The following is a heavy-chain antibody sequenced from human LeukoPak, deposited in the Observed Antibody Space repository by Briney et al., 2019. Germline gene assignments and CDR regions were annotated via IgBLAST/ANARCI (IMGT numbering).Heavy chain of an antibody. CDR2: IIPIFGTA. CDR1: GGTFSSYA. CDR3: ARVSPQQRDAFDI. Sequence: ASVKVSCKASGGTFSSYAISWVRQAPGQGLEWMGGIIPIFGTANYAQKFQGRVTITADKSTSTAYMELSSLRSEDTAVYYCARVSPQQRDAFDIWGQGTMVTVSS. D-gene: IGHD2-2*01. J-gene: IGHJ3*02. V-gene: IGHV1-69*06.